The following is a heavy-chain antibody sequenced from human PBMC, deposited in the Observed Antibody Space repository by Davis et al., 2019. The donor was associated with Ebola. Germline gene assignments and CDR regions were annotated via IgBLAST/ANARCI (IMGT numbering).Heavy chain of an antibody. Sequence: AASVKVSCKASGYTFTGYYMHWVRQAPGQGLEWMGWISAYNGNTNYAQKLQGRVTMTTDTSTSTAYMELRSLRSDDTAVYYCARDRGAQDFWSGYYTRGGWFDPWGQETLVTVSS. CDR2: ISAYNGNT. J-gene: IGHJ5*02. V-gene: IGHV1-18*04. D-gene: IGHD3-3*01. CDR3: ARDRGAQDFWSGYYTRGGWFDP. CDR1: GYTFTGYY.